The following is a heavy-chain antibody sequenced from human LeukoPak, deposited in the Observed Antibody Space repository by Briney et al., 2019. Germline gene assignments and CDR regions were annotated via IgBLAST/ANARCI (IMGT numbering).Heavy chain of an antibody. CDR3: ARVGWFRDYYYGMDV. CDR2: IYYSGST. J-gene: IGHJ6*02. CDR1: GGSVSSGSYY. Sequence: PSETLSLTCTVSGGSVSSGSYYWSWIRQPPGKGLEWIGYIYYSGSTNYNPSLKSRVTISVDTSKNQFSLKLSSVTAADTAVYYCARVGWFRDYYYGMDVWGQGTTVTVSS. V-gene: IGHV4-61*01. D-gene: IGHD3-10*01.